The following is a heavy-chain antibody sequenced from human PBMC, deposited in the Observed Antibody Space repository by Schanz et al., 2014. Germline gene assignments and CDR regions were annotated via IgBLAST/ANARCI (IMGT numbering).Heavy chain of an antibody. D-gene: IGHD2-15*01. Sequence: EVQLVESGGGLVQPGRSLRLSCTASGFTFSDYAMSWFRQAPGKGLEWVSSISHSGGSKYYADSVKGRFTISRDNSENTLYLQMNSLSADDTAVFYCAKGMGYCSGGTCYDYYYYGLDVWGQGTTVIVSS. CDR2: ISHSGGSK. V-gene: IGHV3-23*04. CDR1: GFTFSDYA. CDR3: AKGMGYCSGGTCYDYYYYGLDV. J-gene: IGHJ6*02.